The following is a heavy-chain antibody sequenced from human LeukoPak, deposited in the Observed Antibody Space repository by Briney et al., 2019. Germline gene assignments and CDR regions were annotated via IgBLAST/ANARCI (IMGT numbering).Heavy chain of an antibody. CDR1: GGSISSGDYY. J-gene: IGHJ4*02. CDR3: ARVGDTMILSFDY. CDR2: IYYSGST. V-gene: IGHV4-30-4*08. Sequence: PSETLSLTCTVSGGSISSGDYYWSWIRQPPGKGLEWIGYIYYSGSTYYNPSLKSRVTISVDTSKNQFSLKLSSVTAADTAVYYCARVGDTMILSFDYWGQGTLVTVSS. D-gene: IGHD3-22*01.